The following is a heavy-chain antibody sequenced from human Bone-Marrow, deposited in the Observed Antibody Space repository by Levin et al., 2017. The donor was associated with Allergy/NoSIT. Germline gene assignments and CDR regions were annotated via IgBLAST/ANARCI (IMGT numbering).Heavy chain of an antibody. V-gene: IGHV4-59*01. D-gene: IGHD2-21*02. CDR1: GGSISSYY. CDR3: ARGSSAIVVVTPDCFDY. J-gene: IGHJ4*02. CDR2: IYYSGST. Sequence: SETLSLTCTVSGGSISSYYWSWIRQPPGKGLEWLGYIYYSGSTNYDPSLKSRVTISVDTSKNQFSLKLSSVTAADTAVYYCARGSSAIVVVTPDCFDYWGQGTLVTVSS.